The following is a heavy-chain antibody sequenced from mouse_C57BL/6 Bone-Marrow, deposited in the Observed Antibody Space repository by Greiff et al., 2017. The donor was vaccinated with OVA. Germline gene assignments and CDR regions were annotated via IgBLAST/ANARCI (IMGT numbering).Heavy chain of an antibody. CDR3: ARINYWYFDV. V-gene: IGHV5-17*01. Sequence: EVPLVESGGCLVKPGGSLKLSCAASGFSFSAYGMHWVRLAPESGLEWVAYISSGSSTIYYADTVMGRFTISRDNAKNTLFLQMTSLRSEDTAMYYCARINYWYFDVWGTGTTVTVSS. CDR1: GFSFSAYG. CDR2: ISSGSSTI. J-gene: IGHJ1*03.